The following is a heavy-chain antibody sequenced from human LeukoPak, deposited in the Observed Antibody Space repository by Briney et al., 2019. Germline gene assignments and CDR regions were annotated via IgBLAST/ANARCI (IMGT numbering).Heavy chain of an antibody. CDR1: GFNFSEFW. J-gene: IGHJ3*02. D-gene: IGHD1-26*01. CDR3: ARAGGQWEVVLGI. CDR2: IKEDGSER. V-gene: IGHV3-7*04. Sequence: GGSLRLSCVASGFTSGFNFSEFWMSWVRQAPGKGLEWVANIKEDGSERYSVDSVEGRFTISRDNAKNSLYLQMNSLRAEDTAVYYCARAGGQWEVVLGIWGQGTMVTASS.